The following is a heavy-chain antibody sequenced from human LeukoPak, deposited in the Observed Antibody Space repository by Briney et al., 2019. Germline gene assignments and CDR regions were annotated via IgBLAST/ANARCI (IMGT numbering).Heavy chain of an antibody. CDR3: ASRVNSGWSFDY. J-gene: IGHJ4*02. Sequence: PGGSLRLSCAASGFTFSSYWMHWVRQAPGKGLVWVSRINSDGSSTSYADPVKGRFTTSRDNAKNTLYLQMNSLRAEDTAVYYCASRVNSGWSFDYWGQGTLVTVSS. CDR1: GFTFSSYW. CDR2: INSDGSST. D-gene: IGHD6-19*01. V-gene: IGHV3-74*01.